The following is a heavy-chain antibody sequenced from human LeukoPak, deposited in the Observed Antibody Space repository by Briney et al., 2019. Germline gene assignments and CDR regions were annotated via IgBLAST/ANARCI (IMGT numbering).Heavy chain of an antibody. CDR2: IIPIFGTA. CDR3: ARLAAEYYYDSSGYSGGYFDY. Sequence: SVKVSCKASGGTFSSYAISWVRQAPGQGLEWMGGIIPIFGTANYAQKFQGGVTITADESTSTAYMELSSLRSEDTAVYYCARLAAEYYYDSSGYSGGYFDYWGQGTLVTVSS. J-gene: IGHJ4*02. V-gene: IGHV1-69*13. D-gene: IGHD3-22*01. CDR1: GGTFSSYA.